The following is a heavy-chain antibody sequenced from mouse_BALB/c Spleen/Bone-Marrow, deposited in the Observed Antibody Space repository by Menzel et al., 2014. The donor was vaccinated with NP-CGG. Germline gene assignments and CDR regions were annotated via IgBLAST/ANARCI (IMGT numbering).Heavy chain of an antibody. V-gene: IGHV1S130*01. Sequence: VQLQQSGSVLVRPGASVKLSCMASGYTFTSSWMHWAKQRPGQGLEWIGEIHPNTDNTNYDEKFKGKATLTVDTSSSTAYVDLSSLTSEDSAVYYCARHHRYAYYFDYWGQGTTLTVSS. CDR1: GYTFTSSW. D-gene: IGHD2-14*01. J-gene: IGHJ2*01. CDR3: ARHHRYAYYFDY. CDR2: IHPNTDNT.